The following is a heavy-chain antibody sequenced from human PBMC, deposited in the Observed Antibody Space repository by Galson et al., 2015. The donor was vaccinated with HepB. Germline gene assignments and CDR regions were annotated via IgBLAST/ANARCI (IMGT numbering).Heavy chain of an antibody. V-gene: IGHV5-51*01. J-gene: IGHJ6*02. Sequence: QSGAEVKKPGESLKISCKGSGYSFTSYWIGWVRQMPGKGLEWMGIIYPGDSDTRYSPSFQGQVTISADKSISTAYLQWSSLKASDTAMYYCARGTGYCSSTSCYNSYYYYGMDVWGQGTTVTVSS. CDR1: GYSFTSYW. CDR3: ARGTGYCSSTSCYNSYYYYGMDV. CDR2: IYPGDSDT. D-gene: IGHD2-2*02.